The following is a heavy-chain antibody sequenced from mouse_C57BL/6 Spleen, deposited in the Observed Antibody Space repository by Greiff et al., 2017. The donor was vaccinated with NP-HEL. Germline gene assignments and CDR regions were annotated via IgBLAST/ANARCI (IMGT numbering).Heavy chain of an antibody. CDR1: GYTFTSYW. D-gene: IGHD3-3*01. Sequence: VQLQQPGTELVKPGASVKLSCTASGYTFTSYWMHWVKQRPGQGLEWIGNINPSNGGTKYNEKFKSKATLTVDKSSSTAYMQRSSLTSEDSAVYYCAREGRGPDYARDYWGQGTSVTVSS. CDR2: INPSNGGT. CDR3: AREGRGPDYARDY. J-gene: IGHJ4*01. V-gene: IGHV1-53*01.